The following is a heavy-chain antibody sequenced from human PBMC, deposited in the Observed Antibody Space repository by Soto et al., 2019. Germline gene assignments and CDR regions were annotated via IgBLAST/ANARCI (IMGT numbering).Heavy chain of an antibody. CDR3: ARRKERSGPNYFDY. V-gene: IGHV1-8*01. Sequence: QVQLEQSGAEVKRPGASLKVSCQASGYTFTTYDINWVRQAPGQGLEWMGWMNPYTGKAGYAQKFQGRVTMTRDNSISTAYMELSSLRSEDTAVYYCARRKERSGPNYFDYWGLGTLVTVSS. CDR1: GYTFTTYD. J-gene: IGHJ4*02. CDR2: MNPYTGKA. D-gene: IGHD6-25*01.